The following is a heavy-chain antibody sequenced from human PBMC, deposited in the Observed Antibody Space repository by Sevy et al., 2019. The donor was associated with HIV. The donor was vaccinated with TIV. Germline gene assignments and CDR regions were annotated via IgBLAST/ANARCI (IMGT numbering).Heavy chain of an antibody. CDR1: GDSISSYY. CDR2: IFYNRIT. V-gene: IGHV4-59*01. Sequence: SETLSLTCTVSGDSISSYYWSWIRQPPGKGLEWIGYIFYNRITNYNPSLKSRVTISVDTSKNQFSLKLSSVTASDTAVYYCARSIAAPRGMDVWGQGTTVTVSS. CDR3: ARSIAAPRGMDV. D-gene: IGHD6-6*01. J-gene: IGHJ6*02.